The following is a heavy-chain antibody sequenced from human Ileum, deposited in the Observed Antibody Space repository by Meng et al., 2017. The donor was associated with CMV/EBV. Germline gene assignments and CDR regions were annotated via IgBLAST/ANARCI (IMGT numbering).Heavy chain of an antibody. CDR1: GFTFSSSW. V-gene: IGHV3-74*01. Sequence: EMHLLGSGGGLVQPGGSLRLSCAASGFTFSSSWMHWVRQAPGKGLVWVSRIATDGNTAYADSVKGRFTISRDNANNTLYLQMNSLRVEDTAVYYCAREVFHYDYWGQGTLVTASS. J-gene: IGHJ4*02. CDR2: IATDGNT. CDR3: AREVFHYDY. D-gene: IGHD2-21*01.